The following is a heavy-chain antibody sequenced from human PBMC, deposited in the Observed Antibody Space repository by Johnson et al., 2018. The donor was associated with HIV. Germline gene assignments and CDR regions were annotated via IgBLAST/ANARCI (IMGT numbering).Heavy chain of an antibody. D-gene: IGHD3-16*02. V-gene: IGHV3-30*02. CDR3: ARGPIADDAFDI. Sequence: QVQLVESGGGVVQPGRSLRLSCAASGFTFSSYAMHWVRQAPGKGLEWVAFIRYDVSNKYYADSVKGRFTISRDNSKNTLYLQMNSLSAEDTAVYFCARGPIADDAFDIWGQGTMVTVSS. CDR1: GFTFSSYA. CDR2: IRYDVSNK. J-gene: IGHJ3*02.